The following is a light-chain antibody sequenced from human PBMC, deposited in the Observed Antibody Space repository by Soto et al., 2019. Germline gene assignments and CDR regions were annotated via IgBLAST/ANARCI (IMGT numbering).Light chain of an antibody. CDR1: QSVSSN. J-gene: IGKJ2*01. CDR2: GAS. Sequence: EVVMTQSPVTLSVSPGKKAPPSCRASQSVSSNLAWYQQKPGQAPRLLIYGASTRATGIPARFSGSGSGTFFTLTISSLQSEDFAVYYCHQYNSWYTFGQGTKLEIK. V-gene: IGKV3-15*01. CDR3: HQYNSWYT.